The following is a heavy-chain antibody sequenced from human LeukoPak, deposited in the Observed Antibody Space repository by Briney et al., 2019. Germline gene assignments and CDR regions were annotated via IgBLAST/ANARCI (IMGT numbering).Heavy chain of an antibody. J-gene: IGHJ4*02. Sequence: PGGSLRLSCAASGFTFSSYAMHWVRQAPGKGLEWVAVISYDGSNKYYADSVKGRFTISRDNSKNTLYLQMNSLRAEDTAVYYCARDSPSSGWYYFDYWGQGTLVTVSS. CDR2: ISYDGSNK. CDR3: ARDSPSSGWYYFDY. V-gene: IGHV3-30-3*01. CDR1: GFTFSSYA. D-gene: IGHD6-19*01.